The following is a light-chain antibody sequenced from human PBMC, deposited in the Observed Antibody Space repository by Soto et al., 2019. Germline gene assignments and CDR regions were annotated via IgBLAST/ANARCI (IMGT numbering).Light chain of an antibody. CDR1: KLGSES. CDR2: DDS. J-gene: IGLJ3*02. Sequence: SYELTQPPSVSVAPGQTARITGGGSKLGSESVHWYRQKPGQAPVLVVYDDSDRPSGSPERFSGSNSGHTATLTINRVEAGDEADYYCQVWDSSDNHVVFGGGTKVTVL. V-gene: IGLV3-21*02. CDR3: QVWDSSDNHVV.